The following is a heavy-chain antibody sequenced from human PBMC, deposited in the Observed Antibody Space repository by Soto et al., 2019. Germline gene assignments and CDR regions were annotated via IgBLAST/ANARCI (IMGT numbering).Heavy chain of an antibody. Sequence: EVQLVESGGGLVKPGGSLRLSCAASGFTFSSYSMNWVRQAPGKGLEWVSSISSSSNYIYYADSMKGRFTISRDNAKNSLYLQRNSLRAEDTAVYYCARDLVGATIWGQGTLVTVSS. D-gene: IGHD1-26*01. CDR1: GFTFSSYS. CDR3: ARDLVGATI. J-gene: IGHJ4*02. V-gene: IGHV3-21*01. CDR2: ISSSSNYI.